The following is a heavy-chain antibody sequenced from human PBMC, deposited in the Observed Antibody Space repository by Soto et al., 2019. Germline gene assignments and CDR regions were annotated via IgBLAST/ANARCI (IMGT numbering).Heavy chain of an antibody. V-gene: IGHV1-69*12. CDR2: IIPFFATA. CDR3: AQCLLGVNYYYGMDV. D-gene: IGHD3-16*01. J-gene: IGHJ6*02. CDR1: RGTFSSYA. Sequence: QVQLVQSGAEVKKPGSSVKVSCKASRGTFSSYAINWVRQAPGQGLEWMGGIIPFFATADYAQKFQGRVTITADESTSTAYMELSSLRSEDTAVYYCAQCLLGVNYYYGMDVWGQGTTVTVSS.